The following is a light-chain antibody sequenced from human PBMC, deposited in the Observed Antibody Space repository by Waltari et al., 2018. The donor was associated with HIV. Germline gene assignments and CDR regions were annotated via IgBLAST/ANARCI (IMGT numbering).Light chain of an antibody. J-gene: IGKJ5*01. CDR2: WAS. CDR1: QSVSTY. CDR3: QQYVTTPIT. Sequence: EIVLTQSPATLSLSPGERATLSCRASQSVSTYLAWYQQRPGQPPRLLIYWASVRDSGVPDRFSGSGSGTDFTLTISSLQAEDVATYYCQQYVTTPITFGQGTRLEIK. V-gene: IGKV3-15*01.